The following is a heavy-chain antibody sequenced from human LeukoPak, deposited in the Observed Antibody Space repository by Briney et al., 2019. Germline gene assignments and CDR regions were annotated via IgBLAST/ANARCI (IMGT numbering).Heavy chain of an antibody. CDR3: ARGYSLDY. Sequence: KPSETLSLTCTVSGGSISSGDYYWSWIRQPPGKGLEWIGYIYYSGSTYYTPSLRGRVTISVGTSKNQFSLNLSSVTAADTAVYYCARGYSLDYWGQGTLVTVSS. J-gene: IGHJ4*02. CDR2: IYYSGST. CDR1: GGSISSGDYY. V-gene: IGHV4-30-4*01. D-gene: IGHD5-18*01.